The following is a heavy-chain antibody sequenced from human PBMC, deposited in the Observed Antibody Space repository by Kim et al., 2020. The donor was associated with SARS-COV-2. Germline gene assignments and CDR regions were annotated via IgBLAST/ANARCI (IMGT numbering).Heavy chain of an antibody. CDR1: GLTFGTYV. V-gene: IGHV3-23*01. CDR2: ITSNGIT. Sequence: GGSLRLSCAASGLTFGTYVVAWVRQAPGKGLEWVSGITSNGITRYIDSAKSRFTISRDNSTNTMYLQMNNLRADDNALYFCAMGVTYWGQGTLVTVSP. D-gene: IGHD2-21*02. CDR3: AMGVTY. J-gene: IGHJ4*02.